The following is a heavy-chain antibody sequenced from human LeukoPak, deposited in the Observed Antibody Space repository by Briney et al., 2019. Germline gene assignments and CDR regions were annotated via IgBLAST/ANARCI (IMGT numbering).Heavy chain of an antibody. Sequence: GGSLRLSCAASGFIVSNYYMNWVRQAPGKGLECVSVIYNGGATYYADSVKGRFTISRDNSKNTLYLQMNGLRAEDTAVYFCAREFGNGTFDWGQGTLVTVSS. J-gene: IGHJ4*02. V-gene: IGHV3-53*01. CDR3: AREFGNGTFD. CDR1: GFIVSNYY. CDR2: IYNGGAT. D-gene: IGHD2/OR15-2a*01.